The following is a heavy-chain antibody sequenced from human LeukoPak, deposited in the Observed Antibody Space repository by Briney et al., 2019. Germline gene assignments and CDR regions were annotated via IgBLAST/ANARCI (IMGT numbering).Heavy chain of an antibody. CDR1: GFTFSSYG. J-gene: IGHJ4*02. V-gene: IGHV3-30*03. Sequence: GGSLRLSCAASGFTFSSYGMHWVRQAPGKGLEWVAVISYDGSNKYYADSVKGRFTISRDNSKSTLYLQMNSLRAEDTAVYYCARFGYSGYDLVGGYFDYWGQGTLVTVSS. CDR2: ISYDGSNK. CDR3: ARFGYSGYDLVGGYFDY. D-gene: IGHD5-12*01.